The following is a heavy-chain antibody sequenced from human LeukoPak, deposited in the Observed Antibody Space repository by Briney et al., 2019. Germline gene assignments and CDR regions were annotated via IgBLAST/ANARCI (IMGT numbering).Heavy chain of an antibody. CDR2: ISASGGST. CDR3: AKYGGSYFDY. Sequence: PGGSLRHSCAASGYTFSSYAMSWVRLAPGKGLEWVSKISASGGSTSYADSVKGRFTISRDSSENTLYLQMNSLGAEDTAIYYCAKYGGSYFDYWGQGTLVTVPS. V-gene: IGHV3-23*01. J-gene: IGHJ4*02. D-gene: IGHD3-10*01. CDR1: GYTFSSYA.